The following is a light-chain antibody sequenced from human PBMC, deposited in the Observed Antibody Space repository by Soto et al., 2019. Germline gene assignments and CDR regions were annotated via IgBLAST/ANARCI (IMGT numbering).Light chain of an antibody. J-gene: IGLJ2*01. V-gene: IGLV2-14*01. CDR1: SSDIGGYDY. Sequence: QSALTQPASVSGSPGQSITLSCTGTSSDIGGYDYVSWYQRHPGKAPKLIIYDVNNRPSGVSNRFSGSKSGNTASLTISGLQAEDESEYYCTSYASGSSHVVCGGGTKLTVL. CDR2: DVN. CDR3: TSYASGSSHVV.